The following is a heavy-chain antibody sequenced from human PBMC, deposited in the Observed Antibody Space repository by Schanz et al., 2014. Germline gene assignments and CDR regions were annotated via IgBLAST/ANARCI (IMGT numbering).Heavy chain of an antibody. V-gene: IGHV1-46*01. J-gene: IGHJ4*02. Sequence: QVQLVQSGAEVKKPGASVKVSCKASGYTFTRYYIHWVRQAPGQGLEWMGIINPSGGSTTYAQKFQGRVTMTSDTSTSTAYMELSRLRSDDTAVYYCARGLVRYFAYWGQGTLVTVSS. CDR1: GYTFTRYY. D-gene: IGHD2-8*02. CDR3: ARGLVRYFAY. CDR2: INPSGGST.